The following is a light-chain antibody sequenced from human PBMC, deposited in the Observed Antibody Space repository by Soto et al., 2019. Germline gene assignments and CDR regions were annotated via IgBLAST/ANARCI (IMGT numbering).Light chain of an antibody. J-gene: IGLJ2*01. CDR1: SSNIGAGYY. V-gene: IGLV1-40*01. CDR3: KSYASSLGADL. CDR2: ATT. Sequence: QSVLTQPASVSGAPGQWVTISCTGSSSNIGAGYYVSWYQQLPGTAPKLLIYATTNRPSGVSDRFSGSKSGNSASLTISGLQAEDEADYYCKSYASSLGADLFGGGTKLTVL.